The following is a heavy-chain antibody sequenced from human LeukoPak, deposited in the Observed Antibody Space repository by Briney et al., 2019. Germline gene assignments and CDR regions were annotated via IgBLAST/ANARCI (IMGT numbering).Heavy chain of an antibody. CDR1: GYTFTSYD. CDR3: ARGCRYCSSTSCAYYFDY. Sequence: ASVKVSCKASGYTFTSYDINWVRQATGQGLEWMGWMNPNSGNTGYAQKFQGRVTMTRNTSISTAYMELSSLRSEDTAVYYCARGCRYCSSTSCAYYFDYWGQGTLVTVS. D-gene: IGHD2-2*01. J-gene: IGHJ4*02. V-gene: IGHV1-8*01. CDR2: MNPNSGNT.